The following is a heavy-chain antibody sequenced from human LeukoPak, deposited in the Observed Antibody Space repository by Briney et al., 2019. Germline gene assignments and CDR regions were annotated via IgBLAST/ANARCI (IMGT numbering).Heavy chain of an antibody. J-gene: IGHJ4*02. CDR1: GGSISNSY. CDR3: ARVYRRLLFDY. Sequence: SETLSLTCTVSGGSISNSYWSWIRQPPGKGLEWIGYVFHTGSTNYNPSLASRVTMSVDTSKNQFSLRLSSVTAADTADYYCARVYRRLLFDYWGQGTPVTVSS. CDR2: VFHTGST. D-gene: IGHD2-8*01. V-gene: IGHV4-59*01.